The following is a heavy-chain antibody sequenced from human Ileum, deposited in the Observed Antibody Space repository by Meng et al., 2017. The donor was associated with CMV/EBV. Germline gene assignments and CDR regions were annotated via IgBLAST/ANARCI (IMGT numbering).Heavy chain of an antibody. CDR3: ARDMYDFWSGYYPIFGY. Sequence: GGSLRLSCAASGFTFSNYHMSWVRQAPGKGLEWVSYISSSSSTIYYADSVKGRFTISRDNAKNSLYLQMNSLRAEDTAVYYCARDMYDFWSGYYPIFGYWGQGTLVTVSS. D-gene: IGHD3-3*01. J-gene: IGHJ4*02. CDR2: ISSSSSTI. V-gene: IGHV3-48*04. CDR1: GFTFSNYH.